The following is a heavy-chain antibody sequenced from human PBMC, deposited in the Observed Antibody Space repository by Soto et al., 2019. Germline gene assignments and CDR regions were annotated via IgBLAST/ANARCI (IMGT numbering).Heavy chain of an antibody. CDR3: VRGGSNYAS. CDR2: IKPDESEK. D-gene: IGHD4-4*01. CDR1: GFTFSDSW. Sequence: ELQLVESGGGLVQPGGSLRLSCTASGFTFSDSWMTWVRQAPGKGLEWVARIKPDESEKKYADSVKGRFSISRDNAKNSMYLQMDSLRGEDTAVYYCVRGGSNYASWGQGTLVTVSS. J-gene: IGHJ5*02. V-gene: IGHV3-7*01.